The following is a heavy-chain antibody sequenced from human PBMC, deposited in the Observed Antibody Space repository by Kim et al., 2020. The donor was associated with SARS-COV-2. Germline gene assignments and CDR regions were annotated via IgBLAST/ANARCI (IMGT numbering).Heavy chain of an antibody. D-gene: IGHD3-10*01. CDR3: ARGTPGLWFGVYYYGMDV. Sequence: GRFTISRDNAKNSLYLQMNSLRAEDTAVYYCARGTPGLWFGVYYYGMDVWGQGTTVTVSS. V-gene: IGHV3-11*06. J-gene: IGHJ6*02.